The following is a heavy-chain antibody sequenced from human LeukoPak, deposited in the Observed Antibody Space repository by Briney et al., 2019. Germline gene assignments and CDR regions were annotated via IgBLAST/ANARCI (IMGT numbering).Heavy chain of an antibody. D-gene: IGHD1-1*01. CDR2: ISSSSSYI. Sequence: PGGSLRLSCAASGFTFSSYAMSWVRQAPGKGLEWVSSISSSSSYIYYADPVKGRFTISRDNAKNSLYLQMNSLRAEDTAVYYCARDRTENWFGPWGQGTLVTVSS. J-gene: IGHJ5*02. CDR1: GFTFSSYA. CDR3: ARDRTENWFGP. V-gene: IGHV3-21*01.